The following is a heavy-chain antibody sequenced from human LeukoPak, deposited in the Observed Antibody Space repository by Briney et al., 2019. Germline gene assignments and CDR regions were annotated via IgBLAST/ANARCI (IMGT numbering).Heavy chain of an antibody. CDR3: ARTVNTNYYDSSAYDS. CDR1: GGSISSRDYY. V-gene: IGHV4-39*01. Sequence: SETLSLTCTVSGGSISSRDYYWGWIRQPPGKGLEWIGIIYYSGSTYYNSSLTSRVTISVDTSQKQFSLKLSSLTAADTVVYYCARTVNTNYYDSSAYDSWGPGTLVTVSS. J-gene: IGHJ4*02. D-gene: IGHD3-22*01. CDR2: IYYSGST.